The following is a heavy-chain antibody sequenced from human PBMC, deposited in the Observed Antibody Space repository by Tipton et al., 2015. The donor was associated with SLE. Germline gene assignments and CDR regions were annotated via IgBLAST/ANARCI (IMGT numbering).Heavy chain of an antibody. Sequence: TLSLTCSVSGGSISSNYWIWIRQPPGKGLEWIGYISDGGGTNHNPSLKSRVAISVDPAKNHFSLKLTSVTAADTAVYYCARGMLTWRGAIIGVDVWGQGTSVNVSS. CDR2: ISDGGGT. CDR1: GGSISSNY. D-gene: IGHD2-8*01. CDR3: ARGMLTWRGAIIGVDV. V-gene: IGHV4-59*08. J-gene: IGHJ6*02.